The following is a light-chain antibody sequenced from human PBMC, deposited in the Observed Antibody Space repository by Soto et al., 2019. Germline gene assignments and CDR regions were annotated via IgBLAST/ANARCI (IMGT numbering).Light chain of an antibody. CDR1: EDVGNS. Sequence: DIVLTQSPAILSLSPGERATLSCRASEDVGNSLAWYQQRPGQSPRLLIYDVSNRATGIPSRFSGSDSGADITLTISSLEPDDFAIYYCQQRYNWPRTFGQGTRVEI. V-gene: IGKV3-11*01. J-gene: IGKJ1*01. CDR2: DVS. CDR3: QQRYNWPRT.